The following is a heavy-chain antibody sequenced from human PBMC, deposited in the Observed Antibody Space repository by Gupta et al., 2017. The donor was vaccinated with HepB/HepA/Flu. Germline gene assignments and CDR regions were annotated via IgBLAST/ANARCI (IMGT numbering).Heavy chain of an antibody. CDR2: INSDGSST. V-gene: IGHV3-74*01. D-gene: IGHD2-2*01. CDR3: ASGIVVVPAAMGAFDI. Sequence: EVQLVESGGGLVQPGGSVRLSWAASGFTFSTYWMPWVRQAPGKGLVWVSRINSDGSSTSYADSVKGRFTISRDNAKNTLYLQMNSLRAEDTAVYYCASGIVVVPAAMGAFDIWGQGTMVTVSS. CDR1: GFTFSTYW. J-gene: IGHJ3*02.